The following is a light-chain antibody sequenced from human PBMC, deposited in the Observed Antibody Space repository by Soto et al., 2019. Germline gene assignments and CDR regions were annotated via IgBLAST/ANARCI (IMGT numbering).Light chain of an antibody. V-gene: IGKV3-20*01. CDR1: QSVSSSY. CDR3: QQYGSSPWT. Sequence: VLTQSPGTLSLSPGARATLSCRASQSVSSSYLAWYQQKPGQAPRLLIYGASSRATGIPDRFSGSGSGTDFTLTISRLEPEDFAVYYCQQYGSSPWTFGQGTKVDIK. CDR2: GAS. J-gene: IGKJ1*01.